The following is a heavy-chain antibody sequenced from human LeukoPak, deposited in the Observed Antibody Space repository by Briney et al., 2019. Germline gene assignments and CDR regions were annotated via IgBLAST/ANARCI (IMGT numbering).Heavy chain of an antibody. V-gene: IGHV3-23*01. D-gene: IGHD3-3*01. CDR1: GFTFSSYA. CDR3: AKVLRPALRFSNNWFDP. Sequence: QPGGSLRLSCAASGFTFSSYAMSWVRQAPGKGLEWVSAISGSGGSTYYADSVKGRFTISRDNSKNTLYLQMNSLRAEDTAVYYCAKVLRPALRFSNNWFDPWGQGTLVTVSS. J-gene: IGHJ5*02. CDR2: ISGSGGST.